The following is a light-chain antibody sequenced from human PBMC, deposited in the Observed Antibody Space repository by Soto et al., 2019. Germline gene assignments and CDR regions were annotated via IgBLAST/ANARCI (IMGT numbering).Light chain of an antibody. V-gene: IGKV4-1*01. CDR3: HHYDSAPLT. Sequence: DIVMTQSPDSLAVSLGERATINCKSSQSILSSSDNKDYLAWYQQKPGQPPKLLIYWASTRESGVPDRFSGSGSVTDFTLTISNLHAEDVAVYYWHHYDSAPLTFGQGTKVEIK. CDR1: QSILSSSDNKDY. J-gene: IGKJ1*01. CDR2: WAS.